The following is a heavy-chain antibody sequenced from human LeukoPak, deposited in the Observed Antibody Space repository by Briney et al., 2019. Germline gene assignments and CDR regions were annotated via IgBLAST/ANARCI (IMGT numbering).Heavy chain of an antibody. J-gene: IGHJ3*02. V-gene: IGHV3-9*01. D-gene: IGHD7-27*01. CDR2: ISWNSGSI. CDR3: AKVITGDLDAFDI. CDR1: GFTFDDYA. Sequence: PGGSLRLSCAASGFTFDDYAMHWVQQAPGKGLEWVSGISWNSGSIGYADSVKGRFTISRDNAKNSLYLQMNSLRAEDTALYYCAKVITGDLDAFDIWGQGTMVTVSS.